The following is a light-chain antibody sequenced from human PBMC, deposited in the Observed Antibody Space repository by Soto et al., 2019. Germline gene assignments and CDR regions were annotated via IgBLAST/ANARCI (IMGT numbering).Light chain of an antibody. V-gene: IGKV3-11*01. CDR2: DVS. J-gene: IGKJ4*01. CDR1: QNICRY. CDR3: QQRMSWQLT. Sequence: EIVLTQSPATLSLSPGERATLSCRASQNICRYLAWYEQTPGQVPRLLIYDVSTRATGIPARFSGSGSGTDFTLTISSLEAEDCAVYYGQQRMSWQLTFGGGTKVESK.